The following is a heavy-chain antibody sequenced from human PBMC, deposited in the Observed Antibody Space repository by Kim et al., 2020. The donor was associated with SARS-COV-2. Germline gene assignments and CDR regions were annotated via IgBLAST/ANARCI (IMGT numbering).Heavy chain of an antibody. V-gene: IGHV4-39*01. CDR3: ARHYACGSGRYLPFDS. D-gene: IGHD3-10*01. CDR1: GDSVSSSSSY. CDR2: FCYTETT. J-gene: IGHJ4*01. Sequence: SETLSLTCTVSGDSVSSSSSYWGWIRQPPGKGLEWIGSFCYTETTYYSPSLKSRLTISVDTSHNQFSLRLNYVTAAATAVYYCARHYACGSGRYLPFDS.